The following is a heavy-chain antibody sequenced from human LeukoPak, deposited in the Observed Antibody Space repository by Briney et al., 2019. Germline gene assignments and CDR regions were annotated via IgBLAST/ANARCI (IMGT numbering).Heavy chain of an antibody. CDR1: GGSISSYY. Sequence: ASETLSLTCTVSGGSISSYYWSWIRRPAGKGLEWIGRIYTSGSTNYNPSLKSRVTMSVDTSKNQFSLKLSSVTAADTAVYYCARMSPLRGVDIWGQGTMVTVSS. J-gene: IGHJ3*02. D-gene: IGHD5/OR15-5a*01. V-gene: IGHV4-4*07. CDR2: IYTSGST. CDR3: ARMSPLRGVDI.